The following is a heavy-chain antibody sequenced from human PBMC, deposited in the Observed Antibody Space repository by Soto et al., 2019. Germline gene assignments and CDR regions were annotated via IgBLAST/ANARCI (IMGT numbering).Heavy chain of an antibody. CDR3: AREETTVTVLNYFDH. V-gene: IGHV3-30-3*01. Sequence: PGGSLRLSCAASGFTFSSYAMHWVRQAPGKGLEWEAVISYDGSNKYYADSVKGRFTISRDNSKNTLYLQMNSPRAEDTAVYYCAREETTVTVLNYFDHWGQGTLVTVSS. CDR2: ISYDGSNK. J-gene: IGHJ4*02. D-gene: IGHD4-17*01. CDR1: GFTFSSYA.